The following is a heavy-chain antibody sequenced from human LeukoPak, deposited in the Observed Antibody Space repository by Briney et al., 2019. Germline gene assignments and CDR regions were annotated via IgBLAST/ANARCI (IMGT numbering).Heavy chain of an antibody. J-gene: IGHJ4*02. CDR3: ARFDGDYEFSFDY. Sequence: ASVKGSCKASGGTFSSYAVSWVRQAPGQGLEWRGRIMPILGIANYAQKFQGRVTITADKSTSTAYMELSSLRSEDTAVYYCARFDGDYEFSFDYWGQGTLVTVSS. D-gene: IGHD4-17*01. CDR1: GGTFSSYA. CDR2: IMPILGIA. V-gene: IGHV1-69*04.